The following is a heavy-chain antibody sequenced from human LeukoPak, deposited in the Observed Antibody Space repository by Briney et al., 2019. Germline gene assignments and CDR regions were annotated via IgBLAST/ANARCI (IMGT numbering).Heavy chain of an antibody. CDR1: GFTFSSHW. CDR3: VRDGVGAPPFDY. V-gene: IGHV3-74*01. Sequence: PXGSLRLSCAASGFTFSSHWMHWVRQTPGKGLVWVSRIKSDGSSVDYADSVKGRFTISRDNAKNTLYLQMNSLRAEDMAVYYCVRDGVGAPPFDYWGQGALVTVSS. CDR2: IKSDGSSV. J-gene: IGHJ4*02. D-gene: IGHD1-26*01.